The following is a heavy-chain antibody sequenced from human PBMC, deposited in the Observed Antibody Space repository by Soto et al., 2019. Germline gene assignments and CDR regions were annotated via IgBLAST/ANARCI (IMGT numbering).Heavy chain of an antibody. CDR1: GYTFTSYY. D-gene: IGHD1-1*01. CDR2: INPSGGST. J-gene: IGHJ5*02. CDR3: ARDAPGTTGSRAPYNWFEP. V-gene: IGHV1-46*03. Sequence: ASVKVSCKASGYTFTSYYMHWVRQAPGQGLEWMGIINPSGGSTSYAQKFQGRVTMTRDTSTSTVYMELSSLRSEDTAVYYCARDAPGTTGSRAPYNWFEPWGQGTLVTVSS.